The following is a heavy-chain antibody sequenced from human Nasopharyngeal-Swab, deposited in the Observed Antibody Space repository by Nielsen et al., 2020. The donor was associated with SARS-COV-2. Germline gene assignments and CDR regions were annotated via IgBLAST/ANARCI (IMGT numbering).Heavy chain of an antibody. CDR3: ARGSGWTLDY. CDR1: GGSISSYY. D-gene: IGHD6-19*01. CDR2: IYYSGST. Sequence: GSLRLSCTVSGGSISSYYWSWIRQPPGKGMEWIGYIYYSGSTNYNPSLKSRVTISVDTSKNQFSLKLSSVTAADTAVYYCARGSGWTLDYWGQGTLVTVS. V-gene: IGHV4-59*01. J-gene: IGHJ4*02.